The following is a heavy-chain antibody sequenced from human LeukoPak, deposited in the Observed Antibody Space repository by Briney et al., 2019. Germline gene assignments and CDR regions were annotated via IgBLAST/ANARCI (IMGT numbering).Heavy chain of an antibody. CDR3: AKVGVLAGSKYFDY. J-gene: IGHJ4*02. Sequence: GGSLRLSCAASGFTFSSYSMNWVRQAPGKGLEWVSLISSSSSYIYYVDSVKGRFTISRDNAKNSLYLQMNSLRAEDTAVYYCAKVGVLAGSKYFDYWGQGTLVTVSS. CDR1: GFTFSSYS. V-gene: IGHV3-21*01. D-gene: IGHD3-10*01. CDR2: ISSSSSYI.